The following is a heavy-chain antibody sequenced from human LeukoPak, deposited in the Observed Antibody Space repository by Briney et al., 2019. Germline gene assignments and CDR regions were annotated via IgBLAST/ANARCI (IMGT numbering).Heavy chain of an antibody. J-gene: IGHJ3*02. D-gene: IGHD2-2*01. CDR3: ASQLGFCSDKSCSKGGFDI. V-gene: IGHV5-51*01. CDR2: IYPGDSQS. Sequence: GESLKISCKGSGYSFTSYWIGWVRQMPGKGLEWMGIIYPGDSQSMYSPSFQGQVTISTDKSINTAYLQWTSLKASDTAMYYCASQLGFCSDKSCSKGGFDIWGQGTMVTVAS. CDR1: GYSFTSYW.